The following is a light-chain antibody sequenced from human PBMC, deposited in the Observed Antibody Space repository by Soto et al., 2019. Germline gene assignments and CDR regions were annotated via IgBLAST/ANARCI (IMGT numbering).Light chain of an antibody. V-gene: IGKV3-20*01. J-gene: IGKJ3*01. Sequence: EIVLTQSPGTLSLSPGERATLSCRASQSVSSSYLGWYQQKHGQAPRLLIYGASSRATGIPDRFSGSGSGTDFTLTISRLEPEDFAVYYCQQYGSSIFTFGPGPKVDIK. CDR2: GAS. CDR1: QSVSSSY. CDR3: QQYGSSIFT.